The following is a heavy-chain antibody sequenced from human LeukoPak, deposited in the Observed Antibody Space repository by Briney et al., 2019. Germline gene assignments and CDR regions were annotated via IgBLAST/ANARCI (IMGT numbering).Heavy chain of an antibody. V-gene: IGHV1-2*02. J-gene: IGHJ4*02. CDR3: ARDGCSGWCSGYDY. D-gene: IGHD6-19*01. CDR2: IGPNSGGT. Sequence: GASVKVSCKASGYTFTGYYMHWVRQAPGQGLEWMGWIGPNSGGTNYAQKFQGRVTMTRDTSISTAYMELSRLRSDDTAVYYCARDGCSGWCSGYDYWGQGTLVTVSS. CDR1: GYTFTGYY.